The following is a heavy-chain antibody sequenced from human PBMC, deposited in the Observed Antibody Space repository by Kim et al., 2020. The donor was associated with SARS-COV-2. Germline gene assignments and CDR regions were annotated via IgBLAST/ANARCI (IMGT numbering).Heavy chain of an antibody. D-gene: IGHD3-22*01. CDR1: GFTFSDHY. CDR3: ARGSSSFYSSYYHGLDV. CDR2: IRNKPYSYAT. J-gene: IGHJ6*02. V-gene: IGHV3-72*01. Sequence: GGSLRLSCAASGFTFSDHYMDWVRQTAGKGLEWVARIRNKPYSYATEYAASVKGSFIISRDDSRSSLYLQMNSLRTEDTALYYCARGSSSFYSSYYHGLDVWGQGATVTVSS.